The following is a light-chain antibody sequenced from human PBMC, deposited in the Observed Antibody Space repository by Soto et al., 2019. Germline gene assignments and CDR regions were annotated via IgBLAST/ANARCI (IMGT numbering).Light chain of an antibody. CDR3: QQYIESPLT. CDR2: GAS. V-gene: IGKV3-20*01. Sequence: EIVLTQSPGTLSLSPGERATLSCRASQTISANYLAWYQQRPGQALRLVIYGASSRATGIPDRFSGSGSGTDFTLTISRLEPEDFAVYYCQQYIESPLTFGGGTKGEIK. J-gene: IGKJ4*01. CDR1: QTISANY.